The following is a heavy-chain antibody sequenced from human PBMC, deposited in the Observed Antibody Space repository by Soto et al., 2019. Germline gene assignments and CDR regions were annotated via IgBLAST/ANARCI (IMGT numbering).Heavy chain of an antibody. V-gene: IGHV3-49*03. CDR3: AREDIGAPYYYYYMDV. D-gene: IGHD2-15*01. CDR2: ITSKRYGGTT. Sequence: HPGGSLRLSCTASGFTFGDYAMIWFRQAPGKGLEWVGFITSKRYGGTTEYAASVKGRFTISRGDSKNTLYLQMGSLRAEDMAVYYCAREDIGAPYYYYYMDVWGKGTTVTVSS. CDR1: GFTFGDYA. J-gene: IGHJ6*03.